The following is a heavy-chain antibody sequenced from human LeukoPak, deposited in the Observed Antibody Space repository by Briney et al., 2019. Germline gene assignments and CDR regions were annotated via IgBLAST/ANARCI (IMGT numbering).Heavy chain of an antibody. CDR3: ARRCSSTSCSFDY. CDR2: IYYSGST. Sequence: SETLSLTCTVSGGSISSSSYYWGWIRQPPGKGLEWIGSIYYSGSTYYNPSLKSRVTISVDTSKNQFSLKLSSVTAADTAVYYCARRCSSTSCSFDYWGQGTLVTVS. J-gene: IGHJ4*02. CDR1: GGSISSSSYY. V-gene: IGHV4-39*07. D-gene: IGHD2-2*01.